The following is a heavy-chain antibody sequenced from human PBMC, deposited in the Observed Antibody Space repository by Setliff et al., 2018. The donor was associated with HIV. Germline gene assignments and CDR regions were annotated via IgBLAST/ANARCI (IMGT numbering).Heavy chain of an antibody. V-gene: IGHV1-69*10. Sequence: GASVKVSCKASGNTFSSYGITWVRQAPGQGLEWMGGIVPILNIANYAQEFQGRATITADKSTSTVYMEVRDLKPDDTALYYCARGWSEGTHLFQVEYFQHWGQGTLVTVSS. CDR1: GNTFSSYG. CDR2: IVPILNIA. CDR3: ARGWSEGTHLFQVEYFQH. J-gene: IGHJ1*01. D-gene: IGHD2-8*01.